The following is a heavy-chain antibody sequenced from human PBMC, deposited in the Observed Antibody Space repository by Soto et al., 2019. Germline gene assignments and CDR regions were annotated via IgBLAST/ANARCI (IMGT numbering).Heavy chain of an antibody. J-gene: IGHJ4*02. Sequence: QEQLVESGGGVVQPGRSLRLSCAASGFSFRTYAMHWFRQAPGKGLEWVAVISSDGRKEFYVDSVKGRFTISRDNSKNTLYLQMNSPRADDTAMYYCAIDNGGYWGQGTLVTVSS. V-gene: IGHV3-30-3*02. CDR1: GFSFRTYA. CDR2: ISSDGRKE. D-gene: IGHD2-8*01. CDR3: AIDNGGY.